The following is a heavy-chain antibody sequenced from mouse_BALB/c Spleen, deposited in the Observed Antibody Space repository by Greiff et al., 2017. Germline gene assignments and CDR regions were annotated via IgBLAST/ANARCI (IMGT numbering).Heavy chain of an antibody. CDR2: ISSGGSYT. D-gene: IGHD4-1*01. J-gene: IGHJ3*01. CDR3: AMEGLGWFAY. V-gene: IGHV5-9-4*01. Sequence: EVKLMESGGGLVKPGGSLKLSCAASGFTFSSYAMSWVRQSPEKRLEWVAEISSGGSYTYYPDTVTGRFTISRDNAKNTLYLEMSSLRSEDTAMYYCAMEGLGWFAYWGQGTLVTVSA. CDR1: GFTFSSYA.